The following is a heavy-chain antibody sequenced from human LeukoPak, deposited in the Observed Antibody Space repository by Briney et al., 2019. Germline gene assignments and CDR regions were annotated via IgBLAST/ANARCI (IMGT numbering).Heavy chain of an antibody. CDR2: IYYSGST. CDR3: ARGKEWPPGK. D-gene: IGHD3-3*01. J-gene: IGHJ4*02. Sequence: SETLSLTCTVSGGSISSSSYYWGWIRQPPGKGLEWIGSIYYSGSTYYNPSLKGRVTISVDTSKNQFSLKLSSVTAADTAVYYCARGKEWPPGKWGQGTLVTVSS. CDR1: GGSISSSSYY. V-gene: IGHV4-39*07.